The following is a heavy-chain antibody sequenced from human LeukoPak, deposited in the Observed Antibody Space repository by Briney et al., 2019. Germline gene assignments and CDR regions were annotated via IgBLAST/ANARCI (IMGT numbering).Heavy chain of an antibody. CDR1: GYTFIGEN. CDR3: AREGTDMAWFDY. D-gene: IGHD5-18*01. J-gene: IGHJ4*02. CDR2: INPYNGGT. V-gene: IGHV1-2*02. Sequence: GASVKVSCKASGYTFIGENIHWVRQAPGQGLEWMGWINPYNGGTKFADRFQDRVTMTRDTSISTAYMDLSGLTSDDTAVYFCAREGTDMAWFDYWGQGTLVTVSS.